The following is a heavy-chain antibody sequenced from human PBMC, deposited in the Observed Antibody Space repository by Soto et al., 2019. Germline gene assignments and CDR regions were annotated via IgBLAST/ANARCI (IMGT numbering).Heavy chain of an antibody. CDR3: AKDLGELGCY. D-gene: IGHD3-16*01. CDR2: ISYDGSNK. CDR1: GFTFSSYG. Sequence: QVQLVESGGGVVQPGRSLRLSCAASGFTFSSYGMHWVRQAPGKGLEWVAVISYDGSNKYYADSVKGRFTISRDNSKNTLYLQMNSLRAEDTAVYYCAKDLGELGCYWGQGTLVTVSS. J-gene: IGHJ4*02. V-gene: IGHV3-30*18.